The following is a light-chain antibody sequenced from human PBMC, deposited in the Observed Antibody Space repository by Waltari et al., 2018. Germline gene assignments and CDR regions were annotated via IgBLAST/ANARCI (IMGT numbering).Light chain of an antibody. J-gene: IGLJ1*01. Sequence: QVVVTQSPSAAAPLGASVKLTCTLSGGPSSSATPWPQQQPDKGPRFLMQVYSNGSHSKGDGIPDRFSGSRSGAERHLTISSLQSEDEADYYCQTWGTAIPYVFGTGTKVTVL. V-gene: IGLV4-69*02. CDR2: VYSNGSH. CDR1: GGPSSSA. CDR3: QTWGTAIPYV.